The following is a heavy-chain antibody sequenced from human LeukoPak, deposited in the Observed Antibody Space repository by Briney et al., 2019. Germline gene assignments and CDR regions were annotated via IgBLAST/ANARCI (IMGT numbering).Heavy chain of an antibody. CDR3: ARGRLDSSSWYGADAFDI. J-gene: IGHJ3*02. D-gene: IGHD6-13*01. CDR2: ISAYNGNT. Sequence: GASVKVSCKASGYTFTSYDISWVRQAPGQGLEWMGWISAYNGNTNYAQKLQGRVTMTTDTSASTAYMELRSLRSDDTAVYYCARGRLDSSSWYGADAFDIWGQGTMVTVSS. V-gene: IGHV1-18*01. CDR1: GYTFTSYD.